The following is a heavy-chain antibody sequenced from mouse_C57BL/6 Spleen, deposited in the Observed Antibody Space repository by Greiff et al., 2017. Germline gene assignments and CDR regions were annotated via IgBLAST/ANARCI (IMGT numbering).Heavy chain of an antibody. J-gene: IGHJ2*01. V-gene: IGHV5-6*02. CDR2: ISSGGSYT. D-gene: IGHD2-3*01. CDR3: ARLGDGYYVDY. Sequence: DVKLVESGGDLVKPGGSLKLSCAASGFTFSSYGMSWVRQTPDKRLEWVATISSGGSYTYYPDSVKGRFTISRDNAKNTLYLQMSSLKSEDTAMYYCARLGDGYYVDYWGQGTTLTVSS. CDR1: GFTFSSYG.